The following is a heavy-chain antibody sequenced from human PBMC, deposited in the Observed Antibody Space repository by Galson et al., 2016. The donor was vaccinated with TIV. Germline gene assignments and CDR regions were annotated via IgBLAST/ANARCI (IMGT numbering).Heavy chain of an antibody. CDR1: SISSGYY. Sequence: SISSGYYWGWIRQPPGKGLEWIGSIYHSGMTYYNPSLESRVTISVDTSKNQFSLKLSSVTAADTAVYYCMRDRSTYYFDSSGYSPFDYRGQGTLVTVSS. CDR3: MRDRSTYYFDSSGYSPFDY. V-gene: IGHV4-38-2*02. D-gene: IGHD3-22*01. J-gene: IGHJ4*02. CDR2: IYHSGMT.